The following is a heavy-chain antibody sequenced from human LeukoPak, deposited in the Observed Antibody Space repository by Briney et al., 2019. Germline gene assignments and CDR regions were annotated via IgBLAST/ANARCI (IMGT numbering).Heavy chain of an antibody. CDR2: IYYSGST. Sequence: PSETLSLTCTVSGGSISSYYWSWIRQPPGKGLEWIGYIYYSGSTNYNPSLKSRVTISVDTSKNQFSLKLSSVTAADTAVYYCARDPQQPWELNKNDYGGNSVWYFDLWGRGTLVTVSS. V-gene: IGHV4-59*01. J-gene: IGHJ2*01. CDR1: GGSISSYY. CDR3: ARDPQQPWELNKNDYGGNSVWYFDL. D-gene: IGHD4-23*01.